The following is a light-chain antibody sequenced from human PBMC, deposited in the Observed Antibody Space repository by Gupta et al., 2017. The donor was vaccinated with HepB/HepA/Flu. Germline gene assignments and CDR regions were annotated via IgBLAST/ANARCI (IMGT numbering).Light chain of an antibody. CDR3: QQEGNSLNN. V-gene: IGKV3-20*01. CDR2: GAS. CDR1: QSVNNNY. Sequence: ESVLTQSPGTLSWSPGERATLSCRASQSVNNNYLAWYQQKPGQTPRLLIYGASRRATGIPDRFSGSGSGTDFTLTISRLEPEDFAVFYCQQEGNSLNNFGQGTKLEI. J-gene: IGKJ2*01.